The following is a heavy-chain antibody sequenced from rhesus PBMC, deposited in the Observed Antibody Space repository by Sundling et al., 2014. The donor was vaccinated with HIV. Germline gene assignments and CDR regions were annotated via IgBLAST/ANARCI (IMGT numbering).Heavy chain of an antibody. D-gene: IGHD6-13*01. CDR3: ARDRIAAGRYYGLDS. CDR2: IYGSGSPT. Sequence: QVRLQESGPGLVKPSETLSLTCAVSSGSISSDNWWNWIRQPPGKGLEWIGYIYGSGSPTNYNPSLRSRVTLSVDTSKNQFSLKLSSVTAADTAVYYCARDRIAAGRYYGLDSWGQGVVVTVSS. V-gene: IGHV4-106*01. J-gene: IGHJ6*01. CDR1: SGSISSDNW.